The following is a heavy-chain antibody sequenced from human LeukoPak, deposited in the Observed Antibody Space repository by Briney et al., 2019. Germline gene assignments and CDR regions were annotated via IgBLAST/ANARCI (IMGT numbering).Heavy chain of an antibody. Sequence: PGGSLRLSCAASGFTFSSYWMSWVRQAPGKGLEWVANIKQDGSEKYYGDSVKGRFTISRDNAKNSLYLQMNSLRAEDAAVYYCARIGSYLDAVDIWGQGTMVTVSS. CDR2: IKQDGSEK. V-gene: IGHV3-7*01. CDR3: ARIGSYLDAVDI. J-gene: IGHJ3*02. CDR1: GFTFSSYW. D-gene: IGHD1-26*01.